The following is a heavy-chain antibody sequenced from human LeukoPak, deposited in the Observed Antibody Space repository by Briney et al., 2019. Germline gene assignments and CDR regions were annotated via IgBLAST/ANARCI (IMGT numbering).Heavy chain of an antibody. CDR2: ISYDASNK. D-gene: IGHD6-13*01. Sequence: GGSLRLSCAASGFTFSNYAMHWVRQAPGKGLEWVAVISYDASNKYYADSVKGRFTISRDSSKDTLYLQMNSLRPEDTAVYYCAKVPRPTRIAAAGTKIGWGQGTLVTVSS. CDR3: AKVPRPTRIAAAGTKIG. CDR1: GFTFSNYA. V-gene: IGHV3-30-3*01. J-gene: IGHJ4*02.